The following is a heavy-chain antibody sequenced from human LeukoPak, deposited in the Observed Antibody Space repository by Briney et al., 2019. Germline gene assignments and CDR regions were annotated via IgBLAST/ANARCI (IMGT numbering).Heavy chain of an antibody. D-gene: IGHD2-2*01. Sequence: SETLSLTCTVSGGSISSHYWSWIRQPPGKGLEWIGYIYYSGSTNYNPSLKSRVTISVDTSKNQFSLKLSSVTAADTAVYYCARSQYCSSTSCWFDPWGQGTLVTVSS. CDR2: IYYSGST. J-gene: IGHJ5*02. CDR1: GGSISSHY. V-gene: IGHV4-59*11. CDR3: ARSQYCSSTSCWFDP.